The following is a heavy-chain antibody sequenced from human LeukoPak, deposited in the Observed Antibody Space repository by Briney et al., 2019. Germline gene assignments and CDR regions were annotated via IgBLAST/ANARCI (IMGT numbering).Heavy chain of an antibody. CDR2: IYYSGGT. Sequence: PPETLSLTCTLSGDSISSYYWSWIRQPPGKGLEWIGYIYYSGGTDYNPSLKSRVTISVDTSKNQFSLKLRSVTAADTAVYYCARHVTISGPYDAADIWGQGTMVTVS. CDR3: ARHVTISGPYDAADI. D-gene: IGHD5-24*01. J-gene: IGHJ3*02. CDR1: GDSISSYY. V-gene: IGHV4-59*08.